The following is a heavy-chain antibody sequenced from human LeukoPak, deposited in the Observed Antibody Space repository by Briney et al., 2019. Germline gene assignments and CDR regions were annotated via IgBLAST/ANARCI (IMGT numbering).Heavy chain of an antibody. D-gene: IGHD3/OR15-3a*01. CDR1: GFSFSNAW. J-gene: IGHJ4*02. V-gene: IGHV3-15*01. CDR3: VQFWTGKGKVNS. Sequence: GGSLRLSCAASGFSFSNAWMSWVRQAPGKGLEWVGRIKRKSDGGTTDYAAPVKGRFTISRDDSINTLYLEINSLRSEDTAVYYCVQFWTGKGKVNSWGQGTLVTVFS. CDR2: IKRKSDGGTT.